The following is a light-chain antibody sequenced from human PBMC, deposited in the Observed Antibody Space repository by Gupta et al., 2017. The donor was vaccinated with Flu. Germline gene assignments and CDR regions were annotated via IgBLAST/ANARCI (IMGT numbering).Light chain of an antibody. Sequence: EIVMTQSPATLSVSPGERATLSCRASQSVSSNLAWYQQKPGQAPRLLIYGASTRATGSPGRFSGSGSGTECTLTISSLQSEECAVYYCQQYKNWLPGTFTFGQGTRLEIK. J-gene: IGKJ5*01. CDR1: QSVSSN. CDR3: QQYKNWLPGTFT. V-gene: IGKV3-15*01. CDR2: GAS.